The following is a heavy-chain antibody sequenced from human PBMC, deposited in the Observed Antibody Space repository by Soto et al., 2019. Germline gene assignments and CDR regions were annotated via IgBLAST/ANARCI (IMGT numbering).Heavy chain of an antibody. Sequence: PGGSLRLSCAASGFTFSSYSLSWVRQAPGKGLDWVSAIRGSGDNTYYADSVKGRFTISRDNTKNTLYLQMNSLRAEDTAVYYCAKSPTMVRGLIFDYWGQGALDTVSS. D-gene: IGHD3-10*01. CDR1: GFTFSSYS. CDR3: AKSPTMVRGLIFDY. J-gene: IGHJ4*02. V-gene: IGHV3-23*01. CDR2: IRGSGDNT.